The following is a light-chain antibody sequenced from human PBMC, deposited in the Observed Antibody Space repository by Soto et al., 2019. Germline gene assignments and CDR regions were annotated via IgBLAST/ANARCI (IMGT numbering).Light chain of an antibody. CDR2: KAS. CDR3: QQYNSYSPLT. J-gene: IGKJ4*01. Sequence: DIQMNQSPSTLSASVGDRVTITCRASQSISSWLAWYQQKPGEAPKLPIYKASGLESGVPSRFSGSGSGTDFTLTISSLQPDDFATYYCQQYNSYSPLTFGGGTKVDI. V-gene: IGKV1-5*03. CDR1: QSISSW.